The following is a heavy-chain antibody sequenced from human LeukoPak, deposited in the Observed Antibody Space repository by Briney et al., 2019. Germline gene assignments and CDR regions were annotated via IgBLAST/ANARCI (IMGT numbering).Heavy chain of an antibody. CDR3: ARHSGAYSGYDWNAFDI. V-gene: IGHV4-34*01. J-gene: IGHJ3*02. CDR1: GGSFSGYD. CDR2: INHSGST. Sequence: SETLSLTCAVYGGSFSGYDWSWIRQPPGKGLEWIGEINHSGSTNYNPSLKSPLTISVDTSKNQFSLKLSSVTAADTAVYYCARHSGAYSGYDWNAFDIWGQGTMVTVSS. D-gene: IGHD5-12*01.